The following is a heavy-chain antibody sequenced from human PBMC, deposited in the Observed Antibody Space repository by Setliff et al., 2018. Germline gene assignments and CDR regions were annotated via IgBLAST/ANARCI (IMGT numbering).Heavy chain of an antibody. CDR3: ARGGGQIHYDFWSGYFSDPQPNYYYYYMDV. J-gene: IGHJ6*03. V-gene: IGHV1-8*03. Sequence: SVKVSCKASGYTFTSYDINWVRQATGQGLEWMGWMNPNSGNTGYAQKFQGRVTITRNTSISTAYMELSSLRSEDTAVYYCARGGGQIHYDFWSGYFSDPQPNYYYYYMDVWGKGTTVTVSS. CDR2: MNPNSGNT. D-gene: IGHD3-3*01. CDR1: GYTFTSYD.